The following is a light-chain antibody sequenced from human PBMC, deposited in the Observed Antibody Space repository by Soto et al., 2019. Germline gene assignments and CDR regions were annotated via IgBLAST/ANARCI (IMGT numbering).Light chain of an antibody. CDR1: SSDVGAYNY. V-gene: IGLV2-14*03. CDR2: DVS. Sequence: QSALTQPASVSGSPGQSITISCTGTSSDVGAYNYVSWYQQHPGTAPKLMIYDVSNRPLGISNRFSGSKSGNTASLTISGLQAEDEADYYCSSYTSSTLVFGGGTKLTVL. CDR3: SSYTSSTLV. J-gene: IGLJ2*01.